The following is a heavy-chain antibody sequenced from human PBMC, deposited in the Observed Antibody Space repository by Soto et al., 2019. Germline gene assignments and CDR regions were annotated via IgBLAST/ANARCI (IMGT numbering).Heavy chain of an antibody. CDR2: IIPIFGTA. J-gene: IGHJ4*02. Sequence: QVQLVQSGAEVKKPGSSVKVSCKASGGTFSSYAISWVRQAPGQGLEWMGGIIPIFGTANYAQKFQGRVTITVDESTSTAYMELRSLRSEDTAVYYCARARIVVVTPVRGGYFDYWGQGTLVTVSS. D-gene: IGHD2-21*02. CDR3: ARARIVVVTPVRGGYFDY. CDR1: GGTFSSYA. V-gene: IGHV1-69*01.